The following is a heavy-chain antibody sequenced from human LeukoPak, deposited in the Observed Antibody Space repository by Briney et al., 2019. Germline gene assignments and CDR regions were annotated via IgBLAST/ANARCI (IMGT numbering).Heavy chain of an antibody. D-gene: IGHD2-21*01. V-gene: IGHV3-21*01. CDR3: ARDVEGGYFDF. CDR1: GFTLSSSA. CDR2: INNVGSHI. J-gene: IGHJ4*02. Sequence: PGGSLRLSCAASGFTLSSSAMNWVRQAPGKGLEWVSSINNVGSHIYYAGSVKGRFTISRDNAKNSLYLQMNSLRADDTAVYYCARDVEGGYFDFWGQGTLVAVPS.